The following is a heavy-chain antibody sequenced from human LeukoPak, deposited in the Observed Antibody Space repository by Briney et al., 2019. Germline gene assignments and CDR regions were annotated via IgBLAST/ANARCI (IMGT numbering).Heavy chain of an antibody. CDR2: INSDGSST. CDR1: GFTFSSYW. J-gene: IGHJ6*03. D-gene: IGHD1-26*01. V-gene: IGHV3-74*01. CDR3: ARDPYSGNYGAYYYYYMDV. Sequence: PGGSLSLSCAASGFTFSSYWMHWVRQAPGKGLVWVSRINSDGSSTSYADSVKGRFTISRDNAKNSLYLQMDSLRVEDTAEYYCARDPYSGNYGAYYYYYMDVWGKGTTVTVSS.